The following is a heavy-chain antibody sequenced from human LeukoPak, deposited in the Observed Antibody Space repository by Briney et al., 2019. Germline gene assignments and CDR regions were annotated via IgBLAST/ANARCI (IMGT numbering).Heavy chain of an antibody. CDR2: INPNSGGT. CDR3: ARDQGDVDTEIDY. Sequence: ASVKVSCTASGYTFTGYYMHWVRQAPGQGLEWMGRINPNSGGTNYAQKFQGRVTMTTDTSTSTAYMELRSLRSDDTAVYYCARDQGDVDTEIDYWGQGTLVTVSS. D-gene: IGHD5-18*01. V-gene: IGHV1-2*06. J-gene: IGHJ4*02. CDR1: GYTFTGYY.